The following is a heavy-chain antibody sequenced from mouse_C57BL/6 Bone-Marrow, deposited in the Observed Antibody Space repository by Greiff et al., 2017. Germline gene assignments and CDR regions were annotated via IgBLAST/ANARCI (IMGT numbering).Heavy chain of an antibody. D-gene: IGHD1-1*01. CDR2: LSYDGSN. J-gene: IGHJ1*03. V-gene: IGHV3-6*01. CDR3: ATKSSSYWYIDV. Sequence: VQLQQSGPGLVKPSPSLSLTCSVSGYSITSGYYWYLLRQFPGNILELMGYLSYDGSNNYNPSLKNRISITLDTSKNQLFLKWKSVTTEDTATDYCATKSSSYWYIDVWGTGTTVTVSS. CDR1: GYSITSGYY.